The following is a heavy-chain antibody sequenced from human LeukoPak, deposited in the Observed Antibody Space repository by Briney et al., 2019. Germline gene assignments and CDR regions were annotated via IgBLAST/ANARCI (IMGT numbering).Heavy chain of an antibody. V-gene: IGHV4-30-4*08. CDR1: GGSISSGDYY. D-gene: IGHD3-3*01. J-gene: IGHJ6*03. CDR3: ARNRGYYDFWSGYYADYYYYYMDV. Sequence: SETLSLTCTVSGGSISSGDYYWSWIRQPPGKDLEWIGYIYYSGSTYYNPSLKSRVTISVDTSKNQFSLKLSSVTAVDTAVYYCARNRGYYDFWSGYYADYYYYYMDVWGKGTTVTVSS. CDR2: IYYSGST.